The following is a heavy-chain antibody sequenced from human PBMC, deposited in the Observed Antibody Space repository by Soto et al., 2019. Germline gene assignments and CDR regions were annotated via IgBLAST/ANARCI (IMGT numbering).Heavy chain of an antibody. J-gene: IGHJ4*02. V-gene: IGHV1-69*01. CDR1: GGTFSSYA. CDR3: ASQGGYKLYFDY. CDR2: IIPTFGTA. Sequence: QAQLVQSGAEVKKPGSSGKVSCKASGGTFSSYAISWVRQAPGQGLEWMGGIIPTFGTANYAQKFQGRDTITADESTGRASVELSSLRCEDTAVYYCASQGGYKLYFDYWGQGTLVTVSS. D-gene: IGHD1-26*01.